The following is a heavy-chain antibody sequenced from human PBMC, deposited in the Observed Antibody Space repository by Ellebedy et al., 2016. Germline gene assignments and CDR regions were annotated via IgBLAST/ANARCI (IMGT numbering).Heavy chain of an antibody. CDR3: ARDLGDGYNLS. J-gene: IGHJ4*02. CDR1: GFTFSSYS. CDR2: ISSSSSYI. V-gene: IGHV3-21*01. D-gene: IGHD5-24*01. Sequence: GGSLRLSXAASGFTFSSYSMNWVRQAPGKGLEWVSSISSSSSYIYYADSVKGRFTISRDNAKSSLYLQMNSLRAEDTAVYYCARDLGDGYNLSWGQGTLVTVSS.